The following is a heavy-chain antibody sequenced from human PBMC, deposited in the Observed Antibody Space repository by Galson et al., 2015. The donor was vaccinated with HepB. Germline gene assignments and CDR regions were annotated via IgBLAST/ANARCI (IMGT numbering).Heavy chain of an antibody. J-gene: IGHJ2*01. D-gene: IGHD3-3*01. V-gene: IGHV3-7*01. CDR1: GFTFSSYW. CDR2: IKQDGSEE. Sequence: SLRLSCAASGFTFSSYWMSWVRQAPGKGLEWVANIKQDGSEEYYVDSVKGRFTISRDNAKNSLYLQMNSLRAEDTAVYYCARDFGYYDFWSGYYKESRYWYFDLWGRGTLVTVSS. CDR3: ARDFGYYDFWSGYYKESRYWYFDL.